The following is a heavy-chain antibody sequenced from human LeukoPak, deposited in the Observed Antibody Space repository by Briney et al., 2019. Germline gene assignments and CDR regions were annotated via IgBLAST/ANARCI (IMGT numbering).Heavy chain of an antibody. J-gene: IGHJ4*02. Sequence: GGTLRLSCAASGFSFSSYGMSWVRQAPGKGLGWVSAISGSGGSTYYADSVKGRFTISRDNSKNTLSLQMNSLRAEDTAIYYCAILTVTTAYWGQGTLVTVSS. D-gene: IGHD4-17*01. CDR2: ISGSGGST. CDR3: AILTVTTAY. CDR1: GFSFSSYG. V-gene: IGHV3-23*01.